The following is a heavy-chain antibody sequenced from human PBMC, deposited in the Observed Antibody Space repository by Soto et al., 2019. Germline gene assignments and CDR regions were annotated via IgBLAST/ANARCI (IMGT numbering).Heavy chain of an antibody. D-gene: IGHD4-17*01. CDR3: ARDYRLDYGDYGNLDY. CDR1: GYTFTSYY. Sequence: ASVKVSCKASGYTFTSYYMHWVRQAPGQGLEWMGIINPSGGSTSYAQKFQGRVTMTRDTSTSTVYMELSSLRSEDTAVYHCARDYRLDYGDYGNLDYWGQGTLVTVSS. CDR2: INPSGGST. V-gene: IGHV1-46*03. J-gene: IGHJ4*02.